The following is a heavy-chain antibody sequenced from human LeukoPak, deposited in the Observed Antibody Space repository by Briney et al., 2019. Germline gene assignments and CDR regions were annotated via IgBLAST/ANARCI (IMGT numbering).Heavy chain of an antibody. J-gene: IGHJ4*02. V-gene: IGHV3-21*01. CDR3: ARDLGNDY. Sequence: GGSLRLSCAASGFTFSSYSVNRVRQAPGKGLEWVSSISSSSSYIYYADSVKGRFTISRDSAKNSLYLQMNSLRAEDTAVYYCARDLGNDYWGQGTLVTVSS. D-gene: IGHD3-16*01. CDR2: ISSSSSYI. CDR1: GFTFSSYS.